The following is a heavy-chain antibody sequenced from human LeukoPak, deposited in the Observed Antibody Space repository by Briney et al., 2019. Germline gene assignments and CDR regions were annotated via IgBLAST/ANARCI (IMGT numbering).Heavy chain of an antibody. CDR1: GGSISSSSYY. CDR3: ARDGLFGENWFDP. J-gene: IGHJ5*02. Sequence: SETLSLTCTVSGGSISSSSYYWGWIRQPPGKGLEWIGSIYYSGSTYYNPSLKSRVTISVDTSKNQFSLKLSSVTAADTAVYYCARDGLFGENWFDPWGQGTLVTVSS. D-gene: IGHD3-10*02. V-gene: IGHV4-39*07. CDR2: IYYSGST.